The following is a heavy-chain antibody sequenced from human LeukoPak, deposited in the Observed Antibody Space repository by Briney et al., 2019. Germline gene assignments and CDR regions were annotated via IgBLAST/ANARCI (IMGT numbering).Heavy chain of an antibody. CDR1: GFTVSSNY. V-gene: IGHV3-66*01. Sequence: GGSLRLSCAASGFTVSSNYMSWVRQAPGKGLEWVSVIYSGGSTYYADSVKGRFTISRDNSKNTLYLQMNSLRAEDTAVYYCARAYPKYYYDSSGYLDYWGQGTLVTVSS. CDR3: ARAYPKYYYDSSGYLDY. J-gene: IGHJ4*02. CDR2: IYSGGST. D-gene: IGHD3-22*01.